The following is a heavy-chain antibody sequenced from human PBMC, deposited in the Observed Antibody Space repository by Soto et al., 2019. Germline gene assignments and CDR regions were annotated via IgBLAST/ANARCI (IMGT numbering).Heavy chain of an antibody. CDR2: IYYSGST. J-gene: IGHJ4*02. V-gene: IGHV4-39*01. CDR3: ARYGDLQFDY. CDR1: GGSISSSSYY. Sequence: SETLSLTCTVSGGSISSSSYYWGWIRQPPGKGLEWIGSIYYSGSTYYNPSLKSRVTISVDTSKNQFSLKLSSVTAADTAVYYCARYGDLQFDYWGQGTLVTVSS. D-gene: IGHD4-17*01.